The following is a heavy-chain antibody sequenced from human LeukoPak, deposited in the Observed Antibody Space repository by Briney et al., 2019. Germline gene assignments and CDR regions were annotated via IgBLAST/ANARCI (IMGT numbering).Heavy chain of an antibody. J-gene: IGHJ4*02. CDR2: IKSKTDGGTT. Sequence: GGSLRLSCAASGFTFSNAWMSWVRRAPGKGLEWVGRIKSKTDGGTTDYAAPVKGKFTISRDDSKNTLYLQMNSLKTDDTAVYCGSLDYGDCWGQGTLVTVSS. CDR1: GFTFSNAW. CDR3: SLDYGDC. V-gene: IGHV3-15*01.